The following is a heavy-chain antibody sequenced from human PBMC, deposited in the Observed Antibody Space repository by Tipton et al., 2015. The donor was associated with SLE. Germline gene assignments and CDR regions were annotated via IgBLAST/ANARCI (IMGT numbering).Heavy chain of an antibody. V-gene: IGHV3-23*01. CDR2: ISPSSVDT. D-gene: IGHD1-26*01. CDR1: GSGTTNY. CDR3: ASSLPLVGATAPHY. Sequence: SLRLSCVASGSGTTNYMHWVRQGPGKGLVWVSAISPSSVDTYYANSVKGRFTVSRDNSKNKLYLQMSSLRAEDTAVYYCASSLPLVGATAPHYWGQGTLVTVSS. J-gene: IGHJ4*02.